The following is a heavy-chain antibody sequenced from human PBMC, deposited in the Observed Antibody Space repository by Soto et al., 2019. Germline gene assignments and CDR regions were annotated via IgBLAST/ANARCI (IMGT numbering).Heavy chain of an antibody. CDR3: ASASSGVAFRPPSDS. V-gene: IGHV3-30*03. CDR2: ITYDGSDK. D-gene: IGHD2-8*01. CDR1: GFTFSDRG. Sequence: PGGSLRLSCSASGFTFSDRGFHWVRQAPGKGLEWVAVITYDGSDKYYADSVKGRFTIYRANSKKTLYLKMTSLRADDTAVYYCASASSGVAFRPPSDSWGQGTLVTVSS. J-gene: IGHJ5*02.